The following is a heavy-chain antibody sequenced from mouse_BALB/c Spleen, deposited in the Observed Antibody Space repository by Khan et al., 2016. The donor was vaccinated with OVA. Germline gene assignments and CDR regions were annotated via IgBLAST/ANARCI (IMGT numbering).Heavy chain of an antibody. CDR3: ARDRIDY. CDR2: INPTSDYT. V-gene: IGHV1-7*01. Sequence: AQLQESGAELAKPGASVKMSCKASGYTFTTYWMHWVKQRPGQGLEWIGYINPTSDYTDYHEKFKDKATLSADKSSSTAYMQLSSLTSEGSAVYYCARDRIDYWGQGTTLTVSS. J-gene: IGHJ2*01. CDR1: GYTFTTYW.